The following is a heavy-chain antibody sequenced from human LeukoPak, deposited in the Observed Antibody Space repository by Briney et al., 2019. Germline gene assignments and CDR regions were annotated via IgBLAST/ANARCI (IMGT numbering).Heavy chain of an antibody. D-gene: IGHD1/OR15-1a*01. CDR3: TRGTLSGPLNNNYFDY. J-gene: IGHJ4*02. CDR2: MNPNSGGT. Sequence: ASVKVSCKASGYAFTDYYIHWVRQDPGHGPEWMGRMNPNSGGTHYTQKFQGRVSMTRDRSITTAYMELSGLRSDDTAVYYCTRGTLSGPLNNNYFDYWGQGTLVTVAS. V-gene: IGHV1-2*06. CDR1: GYAFTDYY.